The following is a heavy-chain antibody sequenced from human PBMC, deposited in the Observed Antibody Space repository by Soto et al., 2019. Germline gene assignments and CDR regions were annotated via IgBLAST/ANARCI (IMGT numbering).Heavy chain of an antibody. CDR3: ARSITGTTLGYYYYYYGMDV. V-gene: IGHV4-31*03. D-gene: IGHD1-20*01. Sequence: QVQLQESGPGLVKPSQTLSLTCTVSGGSISSGGYYWSWIRQHPGKGLEWIGYIYYSGSTYYNPSLKSRVTISVDTSKNQFSLKLSSVTAADTAVYYCARSITGTTLGYYYYYYGMDVWGQGTTVTVSS. CDR1: GGSISSGGYY. CDR2: IYYSGST. J-gene: IGHJ6*02.